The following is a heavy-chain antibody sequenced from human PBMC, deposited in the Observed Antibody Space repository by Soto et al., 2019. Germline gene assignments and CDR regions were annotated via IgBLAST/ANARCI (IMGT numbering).Heavy chain of an antibody. CDR2: INHSGST. Sequence: SETLSLTCAVYGGSFSGYYWSWIRQPPGKGLEWIGEINHSGSTNYNPSLKSRVTISVDTSKNQFSLKLSSVTAADTAVYYCARRPDYGDSAILLDYWGQGTLVTVSS. J-gene: IGHJ4*02. V-gene: IGHV4-34*01. D-gene: IGHD4-17*01. CDR3: ARRPDYGDSAILLDY. CDR1: GGSFSGYY.